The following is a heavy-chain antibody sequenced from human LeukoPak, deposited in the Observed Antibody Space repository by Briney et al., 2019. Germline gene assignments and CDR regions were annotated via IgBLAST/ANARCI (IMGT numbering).Heavy chain of an antibody. Sequence: GGSLRLSCAASGFSFNGAWMNWVRQAPGKGLEWVSSISSSSYIYYADSVKGRFTISRDNAKNSLYLQMNSLRAEDTAVYYGARGPSILTGSNWGQGTLVTVSS. J-gene: IGHJ4*02. CDR3: ARGPSILTGSN. D-gene: IGHD3-9*01. CDR1: GFSFNGAW. V-gene: IGHV3-69-1*01. CDR2: ISSSSYI.